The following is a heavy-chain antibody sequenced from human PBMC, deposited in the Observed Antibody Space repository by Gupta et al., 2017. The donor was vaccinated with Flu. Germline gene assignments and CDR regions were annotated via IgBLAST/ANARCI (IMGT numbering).Heavy chain of an antibody. J-gene: IGHJ4*02. D-gene: IGHD3-22*01. CDR1: GFTFSSYS. V-gene: IGHV3-21*01. Sequence: EVQLVESGGGLVKPGGSLRLSCAASGFTFSSYSMNWVRQAPGKGLEWVSSISSGSTFIYYADSVKGRFTISRDNAKNSLYLQMNSLRAEDTAVYYCARAYDTSGYLSAYWGQGTLVTVSS. CDR3: ARAYDTSGYLSAY. CDR2: ISSGSTFI.